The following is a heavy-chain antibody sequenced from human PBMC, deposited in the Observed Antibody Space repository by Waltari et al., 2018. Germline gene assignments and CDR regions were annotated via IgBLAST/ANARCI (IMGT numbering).Heavy chain of an antibody. D-gene: IGHD6-6*01. CDR1: GYTFTSYD. CDR3: ARAPPTGSSSSIAMAVVAFDI. CDR2: VNPNSGNT. V-gene: IGHV1-8*03. Sequence: QVQLVQSGAEVKKPGASVKVSCKASGYTFTSYDINWLRQATGQGLEWMGWVNPNSGNTGYAQKFQGRVTITRNTSISTAYMELSSLRSEDTAVYYCARAPPTGSSSSIAMAVVAFDIWGQGTMVTVSS. J-gene: IGHJ3*02.